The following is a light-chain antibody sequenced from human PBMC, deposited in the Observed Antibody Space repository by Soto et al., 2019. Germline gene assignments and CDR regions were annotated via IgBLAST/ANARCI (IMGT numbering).Light chain of an antibody. CDR3: QVWDSSSDHVV. V-gene: IGLV3-21*02. CDR1: NIGSES. J-gene: IGLJ2*01. Sequence: SYELTQPPSVSVAPGQTARISCGGYNIGSESVHWYQQKPGQAPVLVVYHDADRPSGIPERFSGSKSGNTATLTISRVEAGDEADYYCQVWDSSSDHVVFGVGTKVTVL. CDR2: HDA.